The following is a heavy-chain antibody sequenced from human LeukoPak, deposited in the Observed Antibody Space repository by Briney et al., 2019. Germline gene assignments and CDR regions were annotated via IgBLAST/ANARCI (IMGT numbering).Heavy chain of an antibody. D-gene: IGHD3-10*01. J-gene: IGHJ4*02. CDR2: IKSKTDGGTT. CDR1: GFTFSNAW. CDR3: TNLWFGELN. Sequence: PGGSLRLSRAASGFTFSNAWMSWVPEAPGKGREWGGRIKSKTDGGTTDYAAPVKGRFTISRDDSKNTLYLQMNSLKTEDTAVYYCTNLWFGELNWGQGTLVTVSS. V-gene: IGHV3-15*01.